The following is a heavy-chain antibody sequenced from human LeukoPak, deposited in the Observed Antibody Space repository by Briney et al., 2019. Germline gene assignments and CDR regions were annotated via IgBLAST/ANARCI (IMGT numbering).Heavy chain of an antibody. CDR1: GGSISSGDYY. CDR3: ARAPITGAAAGTFDY. CDR2: IYYSGST. V-gene: IGHV4-30-4*08. Sequence: PSETLSLTCTVSGGSISSGDYYWSWIRQPPGKGLEWIGYIYYSGSTYYNPSLKSRVTISVDTSKNQFSLKLSSVTAADTAVYYCARAPITGAAAGTFDYWGQGTLVTVSS. D-gene: IGHD6-13*01. J-gene: IGHJ4*02.